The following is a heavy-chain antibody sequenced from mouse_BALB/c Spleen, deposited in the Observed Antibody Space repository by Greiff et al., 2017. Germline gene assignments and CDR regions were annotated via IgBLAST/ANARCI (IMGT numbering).Heavy chain of an antibody. CDR3: ARWDYYGSSYRYFEV. CDR2: INPSNGRT. J-gene: IGHJ1*01. D-gene: IGHD1-1*01. Sequence: QVQLQQPGAELVKPGASVKLSCKASGYTFTSYWMHWVKQRPGQGLEWIGEINPSNGRTNYNEKFKSKATLTVDKSSSTAYMQLSSLTSEDSAVYYCARWDYYGSSYRYFEVWGAGTTVTVSS. CDR1: GYTFTSYW. V-gene: IGHV1S81*02.